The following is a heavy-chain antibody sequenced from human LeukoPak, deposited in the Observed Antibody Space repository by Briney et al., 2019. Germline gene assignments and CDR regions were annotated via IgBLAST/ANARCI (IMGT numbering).Heavy chain of an antibody. J-gene: IGHJ1*01. V-gene: IGHV4-31*03. Sequence: PSQTLSLTCTVSGGSISSGGYYWSWIRQHPGKGLEWIGYIYYSGSTYYNPSLRSRVTISVDRSKNQFSLKLSSVTAADTAVYYCASYIVVVPAAIEYFQHWGQGTLVTVSS. CDR2: IYYSGST. CDR3: ASYIVVVPAAIEYFQH. CDR1: GGSISSGGYY. D-gene: IGHD2-2*01.